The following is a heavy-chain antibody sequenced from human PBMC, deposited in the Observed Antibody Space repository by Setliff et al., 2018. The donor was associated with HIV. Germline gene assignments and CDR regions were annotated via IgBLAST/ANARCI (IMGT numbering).Heavy chain of an antibody. CDR2: INAGNGNT. CDR1: GGTFSTHA. V-gene: IGHV1-3*01. Sequence: ASVKVSCKASGGTFSTHAINWVRQAPGQGLEWMGWINAGNGNTKYSQKFQGRVTITRDTSASTAYMELSSLRSEDTAVYYCARGWLGALTAGVLDYWGQGTLVTSPQ. J-gene: IGHJ4*02. CDR3: ARGWLGALTAGVLDY. D-gene: IGHD1-26*01.